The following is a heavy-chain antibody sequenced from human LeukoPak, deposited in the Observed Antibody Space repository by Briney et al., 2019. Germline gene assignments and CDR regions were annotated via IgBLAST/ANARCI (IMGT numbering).Heavy chain of an antibody. CDR3: ARGRRDYDSSGGQTPDP. D-gene: IGHD3-22*01. V-gene: IGHV1-8*01. CDR1: GYTFTSYD. Sequence: AASVTVSCKASGYTFTSYDINWVRQATGQGLEWMGWMNPNSGNTGYAQKFQGRVTMTRNTSISTSYMELSSLRSEDTAVYYCARGRRDYDSSGGQTPDPWGQGTLVTVS. CDR2: MNPNSGNT. J-gene: IGHJ5*02.